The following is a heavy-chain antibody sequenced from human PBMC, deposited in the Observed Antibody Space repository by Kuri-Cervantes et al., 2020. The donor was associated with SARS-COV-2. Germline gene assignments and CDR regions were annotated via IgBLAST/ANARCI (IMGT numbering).Heavy chain of an antibody. CDR2: IRSKAYGGTT. D-gene: IGHD3-3*01. CDR1: GFTFSGSA. CDR3: TRDPQARITIFGVAGYFDL. V-gene: IGHV3-49*04. Sequence: GESLKISCAASGFTFSGSAMHWVRRASGKGLEWVGFIRSKAYGGTTEYAASVKGRFTISRDDSKSIAYLQMNSLKTEDTAVYYCTRDPQARITIFGVAGYFDLWGRGTLVTVSS. J-gene: IGHJ2*01.